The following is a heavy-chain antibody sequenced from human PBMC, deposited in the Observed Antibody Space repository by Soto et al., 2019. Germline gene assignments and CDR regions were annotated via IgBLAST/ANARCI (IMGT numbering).Heavy chain of an antibody. CDR1: GGSITTYY. D-gene: IGHD3-22*01. Sequence: SETLSLTCTVSGGSITTYYWSWIRQPPGKGLEWIGYIYYSGSTNYSPSLKSRVTISVDTSKNQFSLRLSSVTAADTAVYYCARRRGGDSSGTLDYWGQG. J-gene: IGHJ4*02. CDR2: IYYSGST. V-gene: IGHV4-59*08. CDR3: ARRRGGDSSGTLDY.